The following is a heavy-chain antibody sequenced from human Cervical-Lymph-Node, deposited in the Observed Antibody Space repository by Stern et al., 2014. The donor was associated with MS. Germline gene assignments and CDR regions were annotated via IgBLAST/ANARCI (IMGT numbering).Heavy chain of an antibody. V-gene: IGHV1-2*04. CDR1: GYTFTGYY. CDR2: INPNSGGT. Sequence: VQLVESGAEVRKPGASVKVSCKTSGYTFTGYYMHWVRQAPGQGLEWMGWINPNSGGTKYAQKFQGWVTMTRDTSIGTVYMELSRLRSDDTAVYYCAREVDCSSTSCLYYYYAMDVWGQGTTVTVS. D-gene: IGHD2-2*01. CDR3: AREVDCSSTSCLYYYYAMDV. J-gene: IGHJ6*02.